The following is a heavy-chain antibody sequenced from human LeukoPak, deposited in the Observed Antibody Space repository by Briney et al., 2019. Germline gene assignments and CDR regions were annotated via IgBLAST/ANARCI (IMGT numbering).Heavy chain of an antibody. CDR2: VDFAGQT. Sequence: GGSLRLSCAASGFTFEIHDMHWIRQTTERGLEWVSAVDFAGQTFYADSVKGRFTISRDNAKNSVYLQMNSLRVGDTAVYYCAKARADAFDVWGQGTMVTVSS. CDR3: AKARADAFDV. CDR1: GFTFEIHD. V-gene: IGHV3-13*01. J-gene: IGHJ3*01.